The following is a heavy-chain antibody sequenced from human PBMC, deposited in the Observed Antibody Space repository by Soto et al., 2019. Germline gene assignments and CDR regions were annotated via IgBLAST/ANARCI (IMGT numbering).Heavy chain of an antibody. CDR3: ARWEVGPARDY. Sequence: QVQLQQWGAGLLKPSETLSLTCAVYGGSFSGYYWSCIRQPPGKGLEWIGKISHSGNTEYNPPLKSRVTLSVDTSTRKRSLRLSSVTAADAAVYYCARWEVGPARDYRGQGPLVTVSS. J-gene: IGHJ4*02. CDR2: ISHSGNT. V-gene: IGHV4-34*01. CDR1: GGSFSGYY. D-gene: IGHD2-15*01.